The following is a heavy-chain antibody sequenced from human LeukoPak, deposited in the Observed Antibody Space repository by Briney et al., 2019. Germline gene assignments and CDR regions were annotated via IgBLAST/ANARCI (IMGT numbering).Heavy chain of an antibody. CDR2: ISSSGGTI. Sequence: GGSLRLSCAASGFTFGSYSMNWVRQGPGKGLEWVSFISSSGGTIYYADSVKGRFTFSRDNAKNSLFLQMNSLRADDTAVYYCARGRYNYGSAFDFWGQGTLVTVSS. CDR1: GFTFGSYS. J-gene: IGHJ4*02. CDR3: ARGRYNYGSAFDF. D-gene: IGHD5-18*01. V-gene: IGHV3-48*01.